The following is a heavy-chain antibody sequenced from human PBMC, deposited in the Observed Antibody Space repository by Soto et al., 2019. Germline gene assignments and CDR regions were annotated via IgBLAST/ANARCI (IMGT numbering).Heavy chain of an antibody. Sequence: GGALRLSCAASGFTFNSYAMVWVRQARGKGLEGVAVISADGNNEYHAHSLKGRFTMSRDNSKNTVYLQMNSLRAEDTAVYYCTRSWGYSSALHYFDYWGQGALVTVSS. D-gene: IGHD4-4*01. V-gene: IGHV3-30-3*01. J-gene: IGHJ4*02. CDR3: TRSWGYSSALHYFDY. CDR1: GFTFNSYA. CDR2: ISADGNNE.